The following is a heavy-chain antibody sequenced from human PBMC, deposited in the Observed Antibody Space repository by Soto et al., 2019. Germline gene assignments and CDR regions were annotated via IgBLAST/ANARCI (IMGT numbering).Heavy chain of an antibody. CDR1: GFTFSDYY. V-gene: IGHV3-11*06. J-gene: IGHJ4*02. CDR2: ISSSSSYT. Sequence: GGSLRLSCAASGFTFSDYYMSWIRQAPGKGLEWVSYISSSSSYTNYADSVKGRFTISRDNAKNSLYLQMNSLRAEDTAVYYCAREGDSTSCYFDYWGQGTLVTVSS. D-gene: IGHD2-2*01. CDR3: AREGDSTSCYFDY.